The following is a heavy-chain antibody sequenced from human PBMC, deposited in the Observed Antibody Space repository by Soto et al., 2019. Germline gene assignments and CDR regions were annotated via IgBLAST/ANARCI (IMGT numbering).Heavy chain of an antibody. CDR1: GFTFSSHA. CDR2: ISGSGGST. CDR3: AKGATISQIVPFDY. J-gene: IGHJ4*02. D-gene: IGHD1-26*01. Sequence: EVQLLESGGGLVQPGGSLRLSCGASGFTFSSHAMSWVRQAPGKGLEWVSSISGSGGSTYYADSVKGRFTISRDNSKNTLYLQMNSLRAEDTAVYYCAKGATISQIVPFDYWGQGTLVTVSS. V-gene: IGHV3-23*01.